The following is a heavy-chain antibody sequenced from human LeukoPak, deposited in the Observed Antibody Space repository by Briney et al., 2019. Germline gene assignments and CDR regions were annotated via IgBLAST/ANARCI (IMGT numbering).Heavy chain of an antibody. Sequence: GGSLRLSCAASGFTFSSYGMHWVRQAPGKGLEWVAVISYDGSNKYYADSVKGRFTISRDNSKNTLYLQVNSLRAEDTAVYYCAKDVEYWGQGTLVTVSS. J-gene: IGHJ4*02. CDR1: GFTFSSYG. D-gene: IGHD2-21*01. CDR3: AKDVEY. CDR2: ISYDGSNK. V-gene: IGHV3-30*18.